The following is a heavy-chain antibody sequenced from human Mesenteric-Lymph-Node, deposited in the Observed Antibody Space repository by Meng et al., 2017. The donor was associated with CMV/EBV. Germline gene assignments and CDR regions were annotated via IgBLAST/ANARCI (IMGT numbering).Heavy chain of an antibody. CDR2: INPNSGAT. Sequence: HWVRQAPGQGLEWMGWINPNSGATNYAQKFQGRVTMTRDTSISTAYMELSSLRSDDTAVYYCARGMYCSSASCYEGLNYYNWFDPWGQGTLVTVSS. CDR3: ARGMYCSSASCYEGLNYYNWFDP. D-gene: IGHD2-2*01. V-gene: IGHV1-2*02. J-gene: IGHJ5*02.